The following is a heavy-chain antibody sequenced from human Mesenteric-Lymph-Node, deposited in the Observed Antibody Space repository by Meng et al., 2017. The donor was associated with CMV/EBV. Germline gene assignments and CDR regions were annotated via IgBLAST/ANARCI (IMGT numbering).Heavy chain of an antibody. D-gene: IGHD1-26*01. CDR1: GFTFSNAW. Sequence: GGSLRLSCAASGFTFSNAWMSWVRQAPGKGLEWVGRIKSKTDGGTTDYAAPVKGRFTISRDDSKNTLYLQMNSLKTEDTAVYYCASLRIVGAITGWFDPWGQGALVTVSS. J-gene: IGHJ5*02. CDR2: IKSKTDGGTT. V-gene: IGHV3-15*01. CDR3: ASLRIVGAITGWFDP.